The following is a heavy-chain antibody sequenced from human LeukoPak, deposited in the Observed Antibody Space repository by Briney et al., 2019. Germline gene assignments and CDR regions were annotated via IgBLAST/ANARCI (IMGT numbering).Heavy chain of an antibody. CDR1: GFTFSSYA. V-gene: IGHV3-23*01. D-gene: IGHD5-18*01. J-gene: IGHJ1*01. CDR3: AKGLAAIEYFQH. CDR2: ISGSGGAT. Sequence: GGSLRLSCAASGFTFSSYAMSWVRQAPGKGLVWVSAISGSGGATYYADSVKGRFTISRDNSKNTLYLQIDSLRAEDTAVYYCAKGLAAIEYFQHWGQGTLVTVSS.